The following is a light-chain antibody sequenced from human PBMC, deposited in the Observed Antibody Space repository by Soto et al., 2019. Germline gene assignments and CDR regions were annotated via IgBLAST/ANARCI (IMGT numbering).Light chain of an antibody. CDR2: GAS. V-gene: IGKV3-20*01. CDR3: QQYGSSPGYT. Sequence: EIVLTQSPGTLSLSPGERATLSCRASQSVSSSYLAWYQQKPGQAPRLLIYGASSRAPGIPDRFSGSGSGTDFTLTISRLEPEDFAVYYCQQYGSSPGYTFGQGTKLEI. J-gene: IGKJ2*01. CDR1: QSVSSSY.